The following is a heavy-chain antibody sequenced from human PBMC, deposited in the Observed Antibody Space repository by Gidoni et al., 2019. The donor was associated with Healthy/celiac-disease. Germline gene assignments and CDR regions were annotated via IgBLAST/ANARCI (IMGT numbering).Heavy chain of an antibody. D-gene: IGHD4-17*01. V-gene: IGHV3-33*01. J-gene: IGHJ6*03. CDR3: ARDPRKVTTFSRYYYYYYMDV. CDR2: IWDDGSNK. CDR1: GFTFSSYG. Sequence: AASGFTFSSYGMHWVRQAPGKGLEWVAVIWDDGSNKYYADPVKGRFTISRDNSKNTLYLQMNSLRAEDTAVYYCARDPRKVTTFSRYYYYYYMDVWGKGTTVTVSS.